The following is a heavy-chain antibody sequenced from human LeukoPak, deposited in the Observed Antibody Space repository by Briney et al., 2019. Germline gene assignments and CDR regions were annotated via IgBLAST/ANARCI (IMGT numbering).Heavy chain of an antibody. Sequence: GASVKVSCKASGYTFTNYGITWVRQAPGQGLEWMGWISAYNANTNYAQKFQGRVTMTTDTSTSTVYMELRSLRSDDTAIYYCARTDYDILTGARMDVWGKGTTVTVYS. D-gene: IGHD3-9*01. CDR3: ARTDYDILTGARMDV. CDR1: GYTFTNYG. J-gene: IGHJ6*04. V-gene: IGHV1-18*04. CDR2: ISAYNANT.